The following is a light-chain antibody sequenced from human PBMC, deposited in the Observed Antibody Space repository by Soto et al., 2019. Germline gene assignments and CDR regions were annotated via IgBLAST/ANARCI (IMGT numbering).Light chain of an antibody. CDR1: KSDIGVYDF. J-gene: IGLJ1*01. CDR3: KSYAGSNTYV. CDR2: EVV. V-gene: IGLV2-8*01. Sequence: QSVLTHPPSASGSPGQSVAISCTGTKSDIGVYDFVSWYQHHPGKAPRLIIYEVVQRPSGVPDRFSGSKYGNTASLTVSGLQAADEADYFCKSYAGSNTYVFGSGTKVTVL.